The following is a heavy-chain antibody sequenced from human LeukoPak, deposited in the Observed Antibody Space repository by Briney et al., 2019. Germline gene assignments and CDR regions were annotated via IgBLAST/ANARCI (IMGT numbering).Heavy chain of an antibody. Sequence: GGSLRLSCAASGFTFSSYAMHWVRQAPGKGLEWVAVIWYDGSNKYYADSVKGRFTISRDNSKNTLYLQMNSLRAEDTAVYYCGTFSRSWLGGDYWGQGTLVTVSS. J-gene: IGHJ4*02. CDR2: IWYDGSNK. CDR1: GFTFSSYA. D-gene: IGHD6-13*01. V-gene: IGHV3-33*08. CDR3: GTFSRSWLGGDY.